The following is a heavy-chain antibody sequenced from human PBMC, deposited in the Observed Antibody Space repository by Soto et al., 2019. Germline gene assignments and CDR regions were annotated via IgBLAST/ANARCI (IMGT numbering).Heavy chain of an antibody. CDR2: IYHSGIT. V-gene: IGHV4-30-2*01. CDR1: GGSISSGGYS. CDR3: ARTKFPLGYCSSTSCLGPNWFDP. D-gene: IGHD2-2*01. Sequence: SETLSLTCAVSGGSISSGGYSWSWIRQPPGKGLEWIGYIYHSGITYYNPSLKSRVTISVDRSKNQFSLKLSSVTAADTAVYYCARTKFPLGYCSSTSCLGPNWFDPWGQGTLVTVSS. J-gene: IGHJ5*02.